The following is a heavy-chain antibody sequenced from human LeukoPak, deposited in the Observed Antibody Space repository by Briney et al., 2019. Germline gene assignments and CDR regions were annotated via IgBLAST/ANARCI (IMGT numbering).Heavy chain of an antibody. Sequence: GGSLRLSCAASGFTFSSYAMSWVRQAPGKGLEWVSVISGSGGSTYYADSVKGRFTISRDNSKDTLYLQMNSLRAEDTAVYYCTKSWEQQRLXXGVDVWGQGTTVTVSS. V-gene: IGHV3-23*01. J-gene: IGHJ6*02. CDR2: ISGSGGST. CDR1: GFTFSSYA. D-gene: IGHD6-13*01. CDR3: TKSWEQQRLXXGVDV.